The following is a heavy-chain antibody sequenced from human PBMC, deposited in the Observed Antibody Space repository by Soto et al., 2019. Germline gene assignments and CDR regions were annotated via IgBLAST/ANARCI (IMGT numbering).Heavy chain of an antibody. CDR2: ISGSGGST. J-gene: IGHJ6*02. CDR3: AKSQRFLEWLLVYYGMDV. D-gene: IGHD3-3*01. V-gene: IGHV3-23*01. CDR1: GFTFSSYG. Sequence: GGSLRLSCAVSGFTFSSYGMSWVRQAPGKGMEWVSAISGSGGSTYYADSVKGRFTISRDNSKNTLYLQMNSLRAEDTAVYYCAKSQRFLEWLLVYYGMDVWGQGTTVTVSS.